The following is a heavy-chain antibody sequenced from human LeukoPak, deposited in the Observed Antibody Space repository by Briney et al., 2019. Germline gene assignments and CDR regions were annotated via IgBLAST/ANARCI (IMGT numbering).Heavy chain of an antibody. CDR1: GFTFSSYG. J-gene: IGHJ4*02. CDR2: ISYDGSNK. D-gene: IGHD3-3*01. Sequence: GGSLRLSCAASGFTFSSYGMHWVRQAPGKGLEWVAVISYDGSNKYYADSVKGRFTISRDNSKNTLYLQMNSLRAEDTAVYYCAKGTESITIFGVVTGIDYWGQGTLVTVSS. CDR3: AKGTESITIFGVVTGIDY. V-gene: IGHV3-30*18.